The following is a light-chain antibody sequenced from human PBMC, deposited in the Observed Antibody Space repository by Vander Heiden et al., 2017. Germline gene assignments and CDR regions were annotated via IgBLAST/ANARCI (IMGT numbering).Light chain of an antibody. Sequence: VLTQSPLFLPVTPGESASISCRSSQSLLYRDGNNYLDWYLQKPGQSPQLLIYLGSTRACGVPERFTGSGSGTDFALKITRVEAEDVGIYYCMQPLQTPRTFGQGTKVEI. J-gene: IGKJ1*01. V-gene: IGKV2-28*01. CDR2: LGS. CDR1: QSLLYRDGNNY. CDR3: MQPLQTPRT.